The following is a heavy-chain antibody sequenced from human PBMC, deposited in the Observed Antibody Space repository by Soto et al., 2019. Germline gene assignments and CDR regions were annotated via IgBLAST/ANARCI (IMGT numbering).Heavy chain of an antibody. CDR1: GGTFSSFG. J-gene: IGHJ4*02. D-gene: IGHD5-12*01. V-gene: IGHV1-69*01. CDR3: ARDRSMDGYNSRSFGY. Sequence: QVQLVQSGAEVKKPGSSVKVSCKASGGTFSSFGFNWVRQAPGQGLEWMGGIIPLYGTANHAQRFQGRVTISADESTSTVYMELISLRSEDTAIYYCARDRSMDGYNSRSFGYWGQGTLVTVSS. CDR2: IIPLYGTA.